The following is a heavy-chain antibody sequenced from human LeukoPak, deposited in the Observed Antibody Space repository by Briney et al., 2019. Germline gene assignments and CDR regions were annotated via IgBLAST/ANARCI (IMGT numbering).Heavy chain of an antibody. J-gene: IGHJ4*02. Sequence: SETLSLTCTVSGGSISSGGYYWSWIRQPPGKGLEWIGYIYHSGSTYYNPSLKSRVTISVDRSKNQFSLKLSSVTAADTAVYYCARVRSSGWYTEALREDFDYWGQGTLVTVSS. V-gene: IGHV4-30-2*01. CDR1: GGSISSGGYY. CDR2: IYHSGST. D-gene: IGHD6-19*01. CDR3: ARVRSSGWYTEALREDFDY.